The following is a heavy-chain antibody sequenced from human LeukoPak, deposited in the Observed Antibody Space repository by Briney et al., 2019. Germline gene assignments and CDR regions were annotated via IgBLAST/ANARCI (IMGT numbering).Heavy chain of an antibody. CDR2: IYYSGST. Sequence: SETLSLTCTVPGGSISSYYWSWIRQPPGKGLEWIGYIYYSGSTNYNPSLKSRVTISVDTSKNQFSLKLSSVTAADTAAYYCARHPASTANFDYWGQGTLVTVSS. CDR1: GGSISSYY. CDR3: ARHPASTANFDY. D-gene: IGHD2-21*02. J-gene: IGHJ4*02. V-gene: IGHV4-59*08.